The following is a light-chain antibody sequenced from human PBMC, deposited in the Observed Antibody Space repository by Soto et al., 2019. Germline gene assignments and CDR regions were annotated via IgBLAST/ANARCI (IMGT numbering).Light chain of an antibody. V-gene: IGKV3-20*01. Sequence: IVLTPLPETLSAIPRLWATLSYSASQSVSSSYLAWYQQKPGQAPRLLIYGASSRATGIPDRFSGSGSGTDFTLTISRLEPEDFAVYYCQQYGSSPRTFGQGTKVE. CDR3: QQYGSSPRT. CDR2: GAS. CDR1: QSVSSSY. J-gene: IGKJ1*01.